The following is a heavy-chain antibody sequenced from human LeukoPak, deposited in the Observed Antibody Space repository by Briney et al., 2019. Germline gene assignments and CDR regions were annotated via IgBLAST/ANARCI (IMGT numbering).Heavy chain of an antibody. D-gene: IGHD5-18*01. Sequence: ASVKVSCKASGYTLTSYDINWVRQATGQGLEWMGWMNPNSGNTGYAQKFQGRVTMTRNTSISTAYMELSSLRSEDTAVYYCARGPRRGYSYVQDFDYWGQGTLVTVSS. CDR2: MNPNSGNT. CDR3: ARGPRRGYSYVQDFDY. CDR1: GYTLTSYD. V-gene: IGHV1-8*01. J-gene: IGHJ4*02.